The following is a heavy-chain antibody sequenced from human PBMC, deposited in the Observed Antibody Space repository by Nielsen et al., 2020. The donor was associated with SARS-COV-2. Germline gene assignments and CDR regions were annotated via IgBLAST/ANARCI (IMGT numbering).Heavy chain of an antibody. CDR2: ISWNSGSI. Sequence: GGSLRLSCAASGFTFDDYAMHWVRQAPGKGLEWVSGISWNSGSIGYADSVKGRFTISRDNAKNSLYLQMNSLRAEDTAVYYCARGQWLAYWGQGTLVTVSS. CDR1: GFTFDDYA. J-gene: IGHJ4*02. V-gene: IGHV3-9*01. CDR3: ARGQWLAY. D-gene: IGHD6-19*01.